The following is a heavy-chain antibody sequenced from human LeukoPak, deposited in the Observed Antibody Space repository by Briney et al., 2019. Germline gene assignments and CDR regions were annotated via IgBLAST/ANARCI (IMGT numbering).Heavy chain of an antibody. J-gene: IGHJ4*02. Sequence: PSETLSLTCTVSGGSIRSSSYYWGWIRQPPGKGLEWIGSIYYSGSTYYNPSLKSRVTISVDTSKKQFSLKLSSVTAADTAVYYCARGVSTVVTLDFPNYFDYWGQGTLVTVSS. V-gene: IGHV4-39*01. CDR3: ARGVSTVVTLDFPNYFDY. CDR2: IYYSGST. D-gene: IGHD4-23*01. CDR1: GGSIRSSSYY.